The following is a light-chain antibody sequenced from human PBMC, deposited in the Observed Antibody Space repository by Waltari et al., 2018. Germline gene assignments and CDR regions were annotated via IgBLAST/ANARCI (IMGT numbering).Light chain of an antibody. Sequence: DIQMTQSPPSLSAFVGDRVVITCWASQTISDYLNWYQQKPGKAPKLLIYVASSLQTGVPSRFSGSGSGTDFTLTISGLQPEDIATYYCQQSYSTWTFGQGTKVELK. J-gene: IGKJ1*01. CDR2: VAS. CDR3: QQSYSTWT. V-gene: IGKV1-39*01. CDR1: QTISDY.